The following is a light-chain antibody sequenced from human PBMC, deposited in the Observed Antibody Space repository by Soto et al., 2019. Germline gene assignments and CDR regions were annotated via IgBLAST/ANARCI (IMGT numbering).Light chain of an antibody. CDR2: DAS. CDR3: HQYNNWPLYT. Sequence: EIVMTQSPATLYVSPGERATLSCRASQSISRNLAWYQQRPGRAPRLLIYDASTRATDIPARFSGSGSGTEFTLTISSLQSEDFAVYYCHQYNNWPLYTFGQGTKLEIK. V-gene: IGKV3-15*01. J-gene: IGKJ2*01. CDR1: QSISRN.